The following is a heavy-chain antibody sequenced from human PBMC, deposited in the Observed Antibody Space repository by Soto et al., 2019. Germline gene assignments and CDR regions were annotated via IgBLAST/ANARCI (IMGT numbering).Heavy chain of an antibody. D-gene: IGHD2-15*01. Sequence: ASVKVSCKVSGYTLTELSMHWVRQAPGKGLEWMGGFDPEDGETIYVQKFQGRVTMTEDTSTDTAYMELSSLRSEDTAVYYCATDNPRKCCGGSCYSSDAFDIWGQGTMVTVSS. J-gene: IGHJ3*02. CDR2: FDPEDGET. V-gene: IGHV1-24*01. CDR3: ATDNPRKCCGGSCYSSDAFDI. CDR1: GYTLTELS.